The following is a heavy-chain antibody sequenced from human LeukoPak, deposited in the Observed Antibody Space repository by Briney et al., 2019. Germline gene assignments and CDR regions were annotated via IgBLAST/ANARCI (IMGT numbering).Heavy chain of an antibody. J-gene: IGHJ3*02. Sequence: PSETLSLTCTVSGGSISSYYWSWIRQPPGKGLEWLGYIYYSGSTNYNPSLKSRVTISVDTSKNQFSLKLSSVTAADTAVYYCAGPRGGGEYDILTGYYNDAFDIWGQGTMVTVSS. CDR2: IYYSGST. D-gene: IGHD3-9*01. CDR3: AGPRGGGEYDILTGYYNDAFDI. V-gene: IGHV4-59*08. CDR1: GGSISSYY.